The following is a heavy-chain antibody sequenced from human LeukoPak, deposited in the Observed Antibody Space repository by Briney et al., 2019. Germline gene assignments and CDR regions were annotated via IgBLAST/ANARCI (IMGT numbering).Heavy chain of an antibody. Sequence: GGSLRLSCAASGFTFGNAWMSWVSQTPGNWRGWVRCIKSKTDGGTADYAAPVKGRFTISRVDSKNTQYLQMNSLKTEDTAVYYCTTDWYIVATIIQFDYWGQGTLVTVSS. CDR2: IKSKTDGGTA. V-gene: IGHV3-15*01. J-gene: IGHJ4*02. CDR3: TTDWYIVATIIQFDY. D-gene: IGHD5-12*01. CDR1: GFTFGNAW.